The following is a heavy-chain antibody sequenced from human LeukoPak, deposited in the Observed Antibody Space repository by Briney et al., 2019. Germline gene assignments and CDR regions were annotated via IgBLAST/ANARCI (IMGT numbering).Heavy chain of an antibody. J-gene: IGHJ6*03. D-gene: IGHD3-3*01. V-gene: IGHV4-34*01. CDR2: INHSGST. CDR3: ARARRGDFWSSYYYYYMDV. Sequence: SETLSLTCAVYGGSFSGYYWSWIRQPPGKGLEWIGEINHSGSTNYNPSLKSRVTISVDTPKNQFSLKLSSVTAADTAAYYCARARRGDFWSSYYYYYMDVWGKGTTVTVSS. CDR1: GGSFSGYY.